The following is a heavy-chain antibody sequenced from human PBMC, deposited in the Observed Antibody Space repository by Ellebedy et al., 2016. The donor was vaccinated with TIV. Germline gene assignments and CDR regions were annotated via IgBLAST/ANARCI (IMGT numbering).Heavy chain of an antibody. J-gene: IGHJ5*02. CDR2: LYYSGST. D-gene: IGHD3-10*01. CDR3: ARWFGELLYVRWFDP. CDR1: GGSITSSGYY. V-gene: IGHV4-39*01. Sequence: SETLSLTCTVSGGSITSSGYYWGWIRQPPGKGLEWIGSLYYSGSTYYNPSLKSRVTISVDTSKHQFSLELSSVTAADTAVYYCARWFGELLYVRWFDPWGQGTLVIVSS.